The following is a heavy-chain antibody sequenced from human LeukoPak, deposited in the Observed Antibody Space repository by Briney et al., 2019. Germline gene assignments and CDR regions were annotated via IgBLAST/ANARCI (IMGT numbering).Heavy chain of an antibody. J-gene: IGHJ4*02. V-gene: IGHV3-64D*06. CDR1: GFTFSSYA. CDR3: VKDFGESSGSYSMILDY. Sequence: GGSLRLSCSASGFTFSSYAMHWVRQAPGKGLEYVSAISSNGGSTYYADSVKGRFTISRDNSKNTPYLQMSSLRAEDTAVYYCVKDFGESSGSYSMILDYWGQGTLVTVSS. CDR2: ISSNGGST. D-gene: IGHD3-10*01.